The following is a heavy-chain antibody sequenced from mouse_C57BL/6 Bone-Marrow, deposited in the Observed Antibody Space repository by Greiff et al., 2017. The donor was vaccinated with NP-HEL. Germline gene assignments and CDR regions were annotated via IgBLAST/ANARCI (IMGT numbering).Heavy chain of an antibody. CDR1: GFTFSDYY. V-gene: IGHV5-12*01. Sequence: EVQLMESGGGLVQPGGSLKLSCAASGFTFSDYYMYWVRQTPEKRLEWVAYISNGGGSTYYPDTVKGRFTISRDNAKNTLYLQMSRLKSEDTAMYYCARRVTGTGYAMDYWGQGTSVTVSS. D-gene: IGHD4-1*01. CDR3: ARRVTGTGYAMDY. J-gene: IGHJ4*01. CDR2: ISNGGGST.